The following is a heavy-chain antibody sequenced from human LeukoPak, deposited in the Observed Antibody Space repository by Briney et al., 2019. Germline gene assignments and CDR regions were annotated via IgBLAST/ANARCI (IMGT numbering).Heavy chain of an antibody. CDR2: ISGSGSRT. J-gene: IGHJ6*03. CDR1: GFSFSSYS. CDR3: AKARYYYMDV. Sequence: GGSLRLSCVDSGFSFSSYSMSWVRQAPGTGLEWVSAISGSGSRTYYADSVKGRFTISRDNSKNTLYLQMNSLRADDTAGYYCAKARYYYMDVWGKGTTVTVSS. V-gene: IGHV3-23*01.